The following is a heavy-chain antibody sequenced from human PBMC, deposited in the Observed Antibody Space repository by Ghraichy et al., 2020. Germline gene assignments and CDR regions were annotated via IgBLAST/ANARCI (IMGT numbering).Heavy chain of an antibody. D-gene: IGHD3-22*01. V-gene: IGHV1-3*01. Sequence: ASVKVSCKASGYTFTSYALHWVRQAPGQRLEWMGWINAGNGNTKYSQKFQGRVTITRDTSASTAYMDLNSLRSEDAAVYYCARDGYYYDSNGYYPYYYYYYYMDVWGKGTAVTVSS. J-gene: IGHJ6*03. CDR2: INAGNGNT. CDR1: GYTFTSYA. CDR3: ARDGYYYDSNGYYPYYYYYYYMDV.